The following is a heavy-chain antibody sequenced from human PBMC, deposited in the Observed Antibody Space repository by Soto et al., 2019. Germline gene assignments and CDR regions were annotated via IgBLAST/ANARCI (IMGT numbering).Heavy chain of an antibody. CDR1: GGSISSGGYS. CDR2: IYHSGST. D-gene: IGHD5-12*01. CDR3: AAGMATIRNY. V-gene: IGHV4-30-2*01. J-gene: IGHJ4*02. Sequence: QLQLQESGSGLVKPSQTLSLTCAVSGGSISSGGYSWSWFGKPPGKGRGGIGNIYHSGSTYYNPSLKSRVTISVDRSKNQFSLKLSSVTAADTAVYYCAAGMATIRNYWGQGTLVTVSS.